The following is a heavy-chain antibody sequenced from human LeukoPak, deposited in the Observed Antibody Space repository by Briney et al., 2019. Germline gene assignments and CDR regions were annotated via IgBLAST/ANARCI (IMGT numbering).Heavy chain of an antibody. CDR2: INPNSGAT. CDR3: TRGQRLRYFDWLIDN. D-gene: IGHD3-9*01. Sequence: ASVKVSCKASGYTFTGYYMHWVRQAPGQGLEWMGWINPNSGATKNPQKFQGRVTMTRDTSISTAYMELSRLRSDDMAVYYCTRGQRLRYFDWLIDNWGQGTLVSVSS. CDR1: GYTFTGYY. V-gene: IGHV1-2*02. J-gene: IGHJ4*02.